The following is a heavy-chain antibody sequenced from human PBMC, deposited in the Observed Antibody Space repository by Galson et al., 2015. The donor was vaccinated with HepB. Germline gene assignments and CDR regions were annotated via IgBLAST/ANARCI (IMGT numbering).Heavy chain of an antibody. D-gene: IGHD6-6*01. CDR2: IYYSGST. J-gene: IGHJ2*01. Sequence: TCTVSGGSISSSSYYWGWIRQPPGKGLEWIGSIYYSGSTYYNPSLKSRVTISVDTSKNQFSLKLSSVTAADTTVYYCARQQMGGEARPEWYFDLWGRGTLVTVSS. CDR1: GGSISSSSYY. V-gene: IGHV4-39*01. CDR3: ARQQMGGEARPEWYFDL.